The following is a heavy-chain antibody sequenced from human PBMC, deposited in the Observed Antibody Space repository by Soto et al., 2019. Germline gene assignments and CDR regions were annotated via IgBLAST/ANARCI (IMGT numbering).Heavy chain of an antibody. CDR3: ARDNSYVEWFHGGWFDP. J-gene: IGHJ5*02. CDR1: GYTFTSYG. V-gene: IGHV1-18*04. D-gene: IGHD3-3*01. Sequence: GASVKVSCKASGYTFTSYGISWVRQAPGQGLEWMGWISAYNGNTNYAQKLQGRVTMTTDTPTSTAYMELRSLRSDDTAVYYCARDNSYVEWFHGGWFDPWGQGTLVTVSS. CDR2: ISAYNGNT.